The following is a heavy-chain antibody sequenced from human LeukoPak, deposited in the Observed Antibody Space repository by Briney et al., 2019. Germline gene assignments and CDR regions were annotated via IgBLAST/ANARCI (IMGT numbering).Heavy chain of an antibody. J-gene: IGHJ6*03. Sequence: PGGSLRLSCEASGFIFSSFAMTWVRQAPGKGLEWVANINHDGRQISYVDSVKGRFTISRDHANNSLYLQMSSLRAEDTAVYYCVRDYFYYMDVWGKGTTVTVSS. CDR3: VRDYFYYMDV. CDR1: GFIFSSFA. CDR2: INHDGRQI. V-gene: IGHV3-7*01.